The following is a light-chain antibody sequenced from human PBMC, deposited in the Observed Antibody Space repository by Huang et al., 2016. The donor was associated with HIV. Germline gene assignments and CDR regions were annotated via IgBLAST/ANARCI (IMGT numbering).Light chain of an antibody. J-gene: IGKJ5*01. CDR2: DAS. CDR1: QDISNY. V-gene: IGKV1-33*01. CDR3: QQYDNLLIT. Sequence: DIQMTQSPSSLSASVGDRVTITCQARQDISNYLNWYQQKPGKAPKLLIYDASNLETGVPSRFSGSGSGTHFTFTISSLQPEDIATYFCQQYDNLLITFGQGTRLEIK.